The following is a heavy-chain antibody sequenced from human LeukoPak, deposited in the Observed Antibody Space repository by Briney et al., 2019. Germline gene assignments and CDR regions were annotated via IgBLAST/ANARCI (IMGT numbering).Heavy chain of an antibody. CDR1: GFTFSDYY. Sequence: GGSLRLSCAASGFTFSDYYMSWIRQAPGKGLEWVSYISSSGSTICYADSVKGRFTISRDNAKNSLYLQMNSLRAEDTAVYYCAREVRYYDSSGTVDYWGQGTLVTVSS. CDR3: AREVRYYDSSGTVDY. V-gene: IGHV3-11*01. CDR2: ISSSGSTI. D-gene: IGHD3-22*01. J-gene: IGHJ4*02.